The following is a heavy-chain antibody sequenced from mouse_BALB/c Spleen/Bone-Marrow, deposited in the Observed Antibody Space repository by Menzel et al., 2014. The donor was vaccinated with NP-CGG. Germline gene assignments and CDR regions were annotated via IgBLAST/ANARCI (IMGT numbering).Heavy chain of an antibody. CDR3: TRLGTTAVPDY. CDR1: GYAFTDYN. V-gene: IGHV1S135*01. CDR2: NDPYSGGT. D-gene: IGHD1-1*01. Sequence: EVQLQQSGPELVKPGASVKVSCKASGYAFTDYNMYWVKQSHGKSLEWIGYNDPYSGGTNYNQKFKGKATLTVDKSSSTAYMHRNSLTAEDSAFYYCTRLGTTAVPDYWGQGTTLTVSS. J-gene: IGHJ2*01.